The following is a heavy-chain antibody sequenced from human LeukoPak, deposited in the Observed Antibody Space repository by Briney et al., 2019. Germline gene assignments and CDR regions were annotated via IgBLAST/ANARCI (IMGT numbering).Heavy chain of an antibody. CDR2: IIPIFGTA. J-gene: IGHJ3*02. D-gene: IGHD2-2*01. CDR1: GGTFSSYA. V-gene: IGHV1-69*13. Sequence: ASVKVSCKASGGTFSSYAISWVRQAPGQGLEWMGGIIPIFGTANYAQKFQGRVTITADESTSTAYMELSSLRSEDTAVYYCARACLYSSSTSRDAFDIWGQGTMVTVSS. CDR3: ARACLYSSSTSRDAFDI.